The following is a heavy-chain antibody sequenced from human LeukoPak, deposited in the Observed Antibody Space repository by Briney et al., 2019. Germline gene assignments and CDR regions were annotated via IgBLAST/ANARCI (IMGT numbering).Heavy chain of an antibody. CDR3: TTGATYSPGAFDI. J-gene: IGHJ3*02. V-gene: IGHV3-15*01. CDR1: GFTFTNAW. D-gene: IGHD3-16*01. Sequence: GGSLRLSCAASGFTFTNAWMSWVRQPPGKGLEWFGRIKSKTSGGTTDYAAPVKGRFTISRDDSQNTLFLQMNSLKTEDTAVYYCTTGATYSPGAFDIWGQGTMVTVSS. CDR2: IKSKTSGGTT.